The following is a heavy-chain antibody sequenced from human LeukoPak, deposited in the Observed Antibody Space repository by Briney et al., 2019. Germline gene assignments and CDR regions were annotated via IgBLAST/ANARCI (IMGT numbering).Heavy chain of an antibody. J-gene: IGHJ4*02. D-gene: IGHD3-10*01. CDR3: ASLTAYYYGSGSYYNDY. CDR1: GGSISSSSYY. Sequence: SETLSLTCTVSGGSISSSSYYWGWIRQPPGKGLEGLGSIYYSGSTYYNPSLKRRVTISVDTSNNQFSLKLSSVTAADTAVYYCASLTAYYYGSGSYYNDYWGQGTLVTVSS. V-gene: IGHV4-39*01. CDR2: IYYSGST.